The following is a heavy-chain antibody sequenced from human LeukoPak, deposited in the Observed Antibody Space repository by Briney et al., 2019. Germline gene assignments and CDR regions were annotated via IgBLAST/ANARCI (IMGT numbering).Heavy chain of an antibody. D-gene: IGHD3-22*01. J-gene: IGHJ3*02. V-gene: IGHV3-21*01. Sequence: GGSLRLSCAASGFTFSSYSMNWVRQAPGKGLEWVSSISSSSSYIYYADSVKGRFTISRDNAKNSLYLQMNGLRAEDTAVYYCARALYYYDSSGYPHDAFDIWGQGTMVTVSS. CDR1: GFTFSSYS. CDR2: ISSSSSYI. CDR3: ARALYYYDSSGYPHDAFDI.